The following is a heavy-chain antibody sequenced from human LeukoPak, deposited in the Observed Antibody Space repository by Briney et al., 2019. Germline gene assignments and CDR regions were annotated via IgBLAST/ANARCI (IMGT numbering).Heavy chain of an antibody. V-gene: IGHV4-4*02. J-gene: IGHJ6*03. CDR1: GGSISSSNW. D-gene: IGHD2-15*01. Sequence: HPSETLSLTCAVSGGSISSSNWWSWVRQPPGKGLEWIGEIYHSGSTNYNPSLKSRVTISVDKSKNQFSLKLSSVAAADTAVYYCARTTEGYCRGRSCYSYYYYMDVWGKGTTVTVSS. CDR3: ARTTEGYCRGRSCYSYYYYMDV. CDR2: IYHSGST.